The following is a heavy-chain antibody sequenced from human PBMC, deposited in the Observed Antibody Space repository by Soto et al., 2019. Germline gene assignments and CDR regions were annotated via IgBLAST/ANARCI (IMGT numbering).Heavy chain of an antibody. CDR2: IYPGDSDT. CDR1: GYSFTSYW. Sequence: GESLKISCKGSGYSFTSYWIGWVRQMPGKGLEWMGIIYPGDSDTRYSPSFQGQVTISADKSISTAYLQWSSLKASDTAMYYCARQGRGYSGYDYGYYFDYWGQGTLVTVSS. J-gene: IGHJ4*02. CDR3: ARQGRGYSGYDYGYYFDY. D-gene: IGHD5-12*01. V-gene: IGHV5-51*01.